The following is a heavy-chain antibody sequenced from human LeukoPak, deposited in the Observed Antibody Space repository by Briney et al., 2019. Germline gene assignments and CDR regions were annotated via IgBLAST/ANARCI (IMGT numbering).Heavy chain of an antibody. CDR3: ARDFPPLRFLEWLSNNWFDP. CDR2: IKQDGSEK. Sequence: GGSLRLSCAASGFTFSRYWMCWVRQAPGKGLEWVANIKQDGSEKHYVHSGEGRFTISRDNAKNSVFLQMNSLRAEDTAVYYCARDFPPLRFLEWLSNNWFDPWGQGTLVTVSS. V-gene: IGHV3-7*01. J-gene: IGHJ5*02. D-gene: IGHD3-3*01. CDR1: GFTFSRYW.